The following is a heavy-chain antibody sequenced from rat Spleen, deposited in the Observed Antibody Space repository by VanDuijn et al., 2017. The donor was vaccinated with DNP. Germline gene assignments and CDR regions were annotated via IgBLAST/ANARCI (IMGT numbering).Heavy chain of an antibody. CDR1: GFSLTSYG. J-gene: IGHJ2*01. CDR3: AREATGFDY. V-gene: IGHV2S12*01. CDR2: ISNGGST. Sequence: QVQLRESGPGLVQPSQTLSLTCTVSGFSLTSYGVCWVRQPPGKGLEWIASISNGGSTYYNSALKSRLRISRDTSKSQVFLKVNSLQTEDIATYYCAREATGFDYWGQGVMVTVSS.